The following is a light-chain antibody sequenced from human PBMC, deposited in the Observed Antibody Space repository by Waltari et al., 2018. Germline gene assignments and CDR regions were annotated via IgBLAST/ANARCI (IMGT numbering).Light chain of an antibody. V-gene: IGLV2-14*01. Sequence: QSALTQSASVSGSPGQSITISCTGTRSDVGGYNYVSWYQQHPGKAPKLMIFEVSNRPSGVSNRFSGSKSGNTASLTISGLQAEDEADYYCSSYISSSTLELFGGGTSLTVL. CDR1: RSDVGGYNY. CDR2: EVS. J-gene: IGLJ2*01. CDR3: SSYISSSTLEL.